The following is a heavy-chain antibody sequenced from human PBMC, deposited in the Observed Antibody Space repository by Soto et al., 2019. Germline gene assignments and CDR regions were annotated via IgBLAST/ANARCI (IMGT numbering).Heavy chain of an antibody. CDR1: GDSISSADYY. Sequence: SETLSLTCTVSGDSISSADYYGSWIRQTPGKGLEWIGHIFYSGTTYYNPSLKSRLTISVDTSKNHFSLRLTSVTAADTAVYYWARDLWVKTELYYYGMDVWGQGTTVTFPS. D-gene: IGHD1-7*01. V-gene: IGHV4-30-4*01. CDR2: IFYSGTT. CDR3: ARDLWVKTELYYYGMDV. J-gene: IGHJ6*02.